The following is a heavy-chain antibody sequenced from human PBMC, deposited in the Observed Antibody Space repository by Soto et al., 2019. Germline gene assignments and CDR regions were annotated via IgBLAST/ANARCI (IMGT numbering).Heavy chain of an antibody. CDR3: ARGGYCGGDCYLYGMDV. V-gene: IGHV4-30-2*01. D-gene: IGHD2-21*01. CDR1: GYSISSGYY. CDR2: IYHGGST. Sequence: TLSLTCASSGYSISSGYYSDWIRRPPGKGLEWIGYIYHGGSTYYNPSLKSRVTISVDRSKNQFSLKLSSVTAADTAVYYCARGGYCGGDCYLYGMDVGGQWTTVNVSS. J-gene: IGHJ6*02.